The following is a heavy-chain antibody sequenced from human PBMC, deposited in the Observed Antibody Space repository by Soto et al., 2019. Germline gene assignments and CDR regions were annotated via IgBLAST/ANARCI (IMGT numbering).Heavy chain of an antibody. CDR1: GYTFTRYT. V-gene: IGHV1-3*01. J-gene: IGHJ5*02. CDR2: INPDNGNT. Sequence: ASVKVSGKASGYTFTRYTMNWVRQAPGQRLEWMGWINPDNGNTKSSQKFQDRVIITRDTSASTAYMDLSSLRSEDTAVYYCARGIATGQLDPWGQGTLVTVSS. D-gene: IGHD2-15*01. CDR3: ARGIATGQLDP.